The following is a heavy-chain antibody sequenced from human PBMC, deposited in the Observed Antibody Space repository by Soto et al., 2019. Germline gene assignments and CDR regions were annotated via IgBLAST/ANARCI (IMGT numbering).Heavy chain of an antibody. CDR1: GGSISSYY. CDR2: IYYSGST. D-gene: IGHD6-19*01. Sequence: SETLSLTCTVSGGSISSYYWSWIRQPPGKGLEWIGYIYYSGSTNYNPSLKSRVTISVDTSKNQFSLKLSSVTAADTAVYYCARQQWLVLNAFDICGQGTMVTVSS. CDR3: ARQQWLVLNAFDI. V-gene: IGHV4-59*01. J-gene: IGHJ3*02.